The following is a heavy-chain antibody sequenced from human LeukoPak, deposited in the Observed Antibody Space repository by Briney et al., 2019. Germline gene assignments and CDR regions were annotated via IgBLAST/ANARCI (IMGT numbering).Heavy chain of an antibody. CDR3: ARVGIAVAGTYYFDY. CDR1: GYTFTSYD. D-gene: IGHD6-19*01. Sequence: ASVKVSCKASGYTFTSYDINWVRQATGQGLEWRGWMNPNSGNTGYAQKFQGRVTMTRNTSISTAYMELSSLRSEDTAVYYCARVGIAVAGTYYFDYWGQGTLVTVSS. V-gene: IGHV1-8*01. J-gene: IGHJ4*02. CDR2: MNPNSGNT.